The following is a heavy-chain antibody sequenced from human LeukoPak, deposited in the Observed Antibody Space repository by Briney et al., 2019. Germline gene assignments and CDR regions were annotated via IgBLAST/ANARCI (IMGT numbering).Heavy chain of an antibody. Sequence: KPPETRSLTCQVPVAPLRGVGWAGAGQPAGKGLEWIGRIYATGSAKFNPSLKSRLTMSMETSTNQLSLKLYLKLTSVTAADTDVYFCARQGYTASYYFLDFWSQGTLVTVSS. D-gene: IGHD1-26*01. CDR1: VAPLRGVG. V-gene: IGHV4-4*07. CDR2: IYATGSA. J-gene: IGHJ4*02. CDR3: ARQGYTASYYFLDF.